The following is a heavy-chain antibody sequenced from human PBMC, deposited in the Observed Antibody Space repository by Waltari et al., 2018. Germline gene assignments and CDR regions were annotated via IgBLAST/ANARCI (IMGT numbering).Heavy chain of an antibody. J-gene: IGHJ3*02. CDR1: GFVLGSFW. V-gene: IGHV4-59*01. D-gene: IGHD2-15*01. Sequence: VQLVESGGGLVQPGGSLRLSCTASGFVLGSFWVNWVRQTPRKGLEWIGYIYYSGSTNYNPSLKSRVTISVDTSKNQFSLKLSSVTAADTAVYYCARKAPGSTDAFDIWGQGTMVTVSS. CDR3: ARKAPGSTDAFDI. CDR2: IYYSGST.